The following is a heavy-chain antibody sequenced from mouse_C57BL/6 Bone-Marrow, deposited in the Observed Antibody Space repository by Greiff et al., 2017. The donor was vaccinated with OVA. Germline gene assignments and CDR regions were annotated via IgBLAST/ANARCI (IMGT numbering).Heavy chain of an antibody. D-gene: IGHD1-1*01. Sequence: EVMLVESGGDLVKPGGSLKLSCAASGFTFSSYGMSWVRQTPDKRLEWVATISSGGSYTYYPDSVKGRFTISRYNAKNTLYLQMSSLKSEDTAMYYCARDYYGSDYWGQGTTLTVSS. CDR1: GFTFSSYG. CDR2: ISSGGSYT. V-gene: IGHV5-6*02. J-gene: IGHJ2*01. CDR3: ARDYYGSDY.